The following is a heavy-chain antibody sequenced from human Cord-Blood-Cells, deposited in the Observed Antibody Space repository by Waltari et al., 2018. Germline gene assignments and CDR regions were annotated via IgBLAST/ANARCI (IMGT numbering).Heavy chain of an antibody. CDR3: ARDRVSTVVNNYYYYMDV. CDR2: IYSGGST. J-gene: IGHJ6*03. D-gene: IGHD4-17*01. CDR1: GFTVSSNY. V-gene: IGHV3-53*01. Sequence: EVQLVESGGGLIQPGGSLRLSCAASGFTVSSNYMSWVRQAPGKGLGWVSVIYSGGSTYYADSVKGRFTISRDNSKNTLYLQMNSLRAEDTAVYYCARDRVSTVVNNYYYYMDVWGKGTTVTVSS.